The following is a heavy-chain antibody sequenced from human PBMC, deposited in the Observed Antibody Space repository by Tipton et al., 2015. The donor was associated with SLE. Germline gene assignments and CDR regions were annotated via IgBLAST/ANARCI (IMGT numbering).Heavy chain of an antibody. Sequence: TLSLTCAVNGGSVIGYYWSWIRQPPGKGLEWIGEINHGGSTNYNSSLKSRVTISVDMSMNHFSLKLRSLTAADTAVYYCARVSQYYYMDVWGKGTTVTVSS. CDR2: INHGGST. J-gene: IGHJ6*03. V-gene: IGHV4-34*01. CDR1: GGSVIGYY. CDR3: ARVSQYYYMDV.